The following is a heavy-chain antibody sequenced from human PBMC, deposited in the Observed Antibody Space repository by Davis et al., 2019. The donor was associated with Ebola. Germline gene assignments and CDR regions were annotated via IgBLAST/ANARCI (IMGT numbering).Heavy chain of an antibody. Sequence: ASVKVSCKASGYTFTSYGISWVRQAPGQGLEWMGWISDYNSNTNYAQKLQGRVTMTTDTSTSTAYMELRSLRSDDTAVYYCARDTLRWSYGMDVWGQGTTVTVSS. J-gene: IGHJ6*02. CDR2: ISDYNSNT. V-gene: IGHV1-18*04. D-gene: IGHD3-10*01. CDR1: GYTFTSYG. CDR3: ARDTLRWSYGMDV.